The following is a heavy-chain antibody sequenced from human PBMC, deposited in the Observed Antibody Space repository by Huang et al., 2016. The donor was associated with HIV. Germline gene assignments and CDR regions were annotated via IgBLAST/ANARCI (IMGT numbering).Heavy chain of an antibody. CDR2: INHSGRT. V-gene: IGHV4-34*01. Sequence: QVHLQQWGAGLLKPSEALSLTCAVYGGSFRNYFWSWIRQPPGKGLEWIGEINHSGRTSYSPSLKSRVTISVDTSKKQFSLKLSSVTAADTAVYYCARVEINTLTGYFSSFDNWGQGTLVTVSS. CDR3: ARVEINTLTGYFSSFDN. CDR1: GGSFRNYF. D-gene: IGHD3-9*01. J-gene: IGHJ4*02.